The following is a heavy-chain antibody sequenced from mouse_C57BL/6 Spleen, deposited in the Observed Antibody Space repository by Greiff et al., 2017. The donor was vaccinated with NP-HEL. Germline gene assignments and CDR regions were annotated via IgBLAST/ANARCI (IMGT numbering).Heavy chain of an antibody. CDR2: ISSGSSTI. Sequence: EVKLVESGGGLVKPGGSLKLSCAASGFTFSDYGMHWVRQAPEKGLEWVAYISSGSSTIYYADKVKGRFTISRDNANNTLFLQMTSLRSEDTAMYYCARNWAYYFDYWGQGTTLTVSS. CDR3: ARNWAYYFDY. J-gene: IGHJ2*01. V-gene: IGHV5-17*01. D-gene: IGHD4-1*01. CDR1: GFTFSDYG.